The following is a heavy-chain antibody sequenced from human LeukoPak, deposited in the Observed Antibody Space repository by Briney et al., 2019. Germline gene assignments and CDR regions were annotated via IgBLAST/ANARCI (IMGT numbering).Heavy chain of an antibody. CDR3: TRRRWSSSSVIGY. Sequence: PSETLSLTCGVNGGSLSGYYWSWIRQTPSNELEWIGEINHSGSTNYNPSLKGRVTISVDTSKNQFYLTLNSLTAADTAVYYCTRRRWSSSSVIGYWGRGTRVTVSS. CDR2: INHSGST. CDR1: GGSLSGYY. V-gene: IGHV4-34*01. J-gene: IGHJ4*02. D-gene: IGHD6-6*01.